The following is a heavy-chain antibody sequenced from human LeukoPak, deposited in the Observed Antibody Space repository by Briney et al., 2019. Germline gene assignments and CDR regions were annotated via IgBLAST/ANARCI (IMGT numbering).Heavy chain of an antibody. Sequence: GGSLRLSCAASGFTFSSYEMNWVRQAPGKGLEWVSSISSSSSYIYYADSVKGQFTISRDNAKNSLYLQMNSLRAEDTAVYYCARGPGTVTLRGYSVWFDPWGQGTLVTVSS. V-gene: IGHV3-21*01. J-gene: IGHJ5*02. CDR1: GFTFSSYE. D-gene: IGHD4-17*01. CDR3: ARGPGTVTLRGYSVWFDP. CDR2: ISSSSSYI.